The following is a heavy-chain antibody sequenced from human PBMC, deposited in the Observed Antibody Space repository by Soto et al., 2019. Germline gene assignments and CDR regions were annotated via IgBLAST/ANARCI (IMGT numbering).Heavy chain of an antibody. D-gene: IGHD1-26*01. CDR2: ITNGGGNT. CDR3: AKDVGSGSYKYYYGMDV. J-gene: IGHJ6*02. CDR1: GFTFTSYA. V-gene: IGHV3-23*01. Sequence: EVLLLESGGGLVQPGGSLRLSCAASGFTFTSYAMNWVRQAPGKGLEWVSAITNGGGNTYDADSVKGRFTISSDNSKNTLYLQMNSLRADDTAVYYCAKDVGSGSYKYYYGMDVWGRGTTVTVSS.